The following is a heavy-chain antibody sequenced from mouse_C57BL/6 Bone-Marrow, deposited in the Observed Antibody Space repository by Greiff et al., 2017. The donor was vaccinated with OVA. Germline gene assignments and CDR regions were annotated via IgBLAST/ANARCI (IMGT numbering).Heavy chain of an antibody. D-gene: IGHD1-1*01. CDR1: GFTFSSYA. CDR3: ARDSVYYYGSAWFAY. V-gene: IGHV5-4*01. J-gene: IGHJ3*01. Sequence: EVQVVESGGGLVKPGGSLKLSCAASGFTFSSYAMSWVRQTPEKRLEWVATISDGGSYTYYPDNVKGRVTISRDNAKNNLYLQMSHLKSEDTAMYYCARDSVYYYGSAWFAYWGQGTLVTVSA. CDR2: ISDGGSYT.